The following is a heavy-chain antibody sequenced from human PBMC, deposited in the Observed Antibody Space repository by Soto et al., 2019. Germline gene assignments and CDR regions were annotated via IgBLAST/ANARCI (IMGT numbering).Heavy chain of an antibody. D-gene: IGHD3-16*01. CDR2: IFYSGST. J-gene: IGHJ6*02. V-gene: IGHV4-31*03. Sequence: QVQLQQSGPGLVKPAQTLSLTCSDSGGAINNRDYYWSWISQHPGKGLAWIGNIFYSGSTDYNPALKARLTISIDTSKNEFSLKLTSVPAADTAVYYCARDRPAFKSFGSGMDVWGQGTTVTVSS. CDR3: ARDRPAFKSFGSGMDV. CDR1: GGAINNRDYY.